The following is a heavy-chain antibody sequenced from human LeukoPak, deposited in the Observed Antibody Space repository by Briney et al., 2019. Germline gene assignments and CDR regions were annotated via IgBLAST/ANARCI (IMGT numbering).Heavy chain of an antibody. CDR2: IKQDGSKK. V-gene: IGHV3-7*04. CDR3: TRVGYIDEGIDY. Sequence: GGSLRLSCVASGFTFSSTTMTWVRQAPGKGLEWVANIKQDGSKKSYVDSVKGRFTISRDNAKNSLYLQMNSLRAEDTAIYYCTRVGYIDEGIDYWGQGTLVTVSS. J-gene: IGHJ4*02. CDR1: GFTFSSTT. D-gene: IGHD5-24*01.